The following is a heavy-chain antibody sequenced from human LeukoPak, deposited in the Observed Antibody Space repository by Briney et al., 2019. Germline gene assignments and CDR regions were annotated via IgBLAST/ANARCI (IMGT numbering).Heavy chain of an antibody. D-gene: IGHD3-22*01. CDR2: INHSGST. V-gene: IGHV4-34*01. CDR1: GGSFSGYY. Sequence: SETLSLTCAVYGGSFSGYYWSWIRQPPGKGLEWIGEINHSGSTNYNPSLKSRVTISVDTSKNQFSLKLSSVTAADTAVYYCAKGADYYDSSYFDYWGQGTLVTVSS. CDR3: AKGADYYDSSYFDY. J-gene: IGHJ4*02.